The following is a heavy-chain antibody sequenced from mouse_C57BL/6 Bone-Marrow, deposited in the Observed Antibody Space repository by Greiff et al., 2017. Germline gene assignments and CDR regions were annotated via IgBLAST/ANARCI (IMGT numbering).Heavy chain of an antibody. V-gene: IGHV5-4*03. CDR1: GFTFSSYA. CDR3: ARASTVVATGDY. J-gene: IGHJ2*01. Sequence: EVNVVESGGGLVKPGGSLKLSCAASGFTFSSYAMSWVRQTPEKRLEWVATISDGGSYTYYPDNVKGRFTISRDNAKNNLYLQMSHLKSEDTAMYYCARASTVVATGDYWGQGTTLTVSS. D-gene: IGHD1-1*01. CDR2: ISDGGSYT.